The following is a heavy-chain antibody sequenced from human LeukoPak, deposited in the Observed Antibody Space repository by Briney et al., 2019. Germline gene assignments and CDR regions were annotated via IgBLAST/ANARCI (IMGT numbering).Heavy chain of an antibody. CDR1: GFTFSSYA. CDR3: ARARPPDSDAFDI. Sequence: PGGSLRLSCAASGFTFSSYAMSWVRQAPGKGLEWVSYIGSSGDTIYYADSVMGRFTISRDNAKNSLYLQMNNLRAEDTAVYYCARARPPDSDAFDIWGQGTMLTVSS. V-gene: IGHV3-48*04. CDR2: IGSSGDTI. D-gene: IGHD1-14*01. J-gene: IGHJ3*02.